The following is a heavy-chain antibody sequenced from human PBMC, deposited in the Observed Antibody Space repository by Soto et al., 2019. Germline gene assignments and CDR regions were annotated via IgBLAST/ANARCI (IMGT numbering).Heavy chain of an antibody. CDR2: ISSDGSQK. D-gene: IGHD3-10*01. J-gene: IGHJ2*01. CDR1: GIAFSGCG. CDR3: AKNIVRGHWYFDL. V-gene: IGHV3-30*18. Sequence: QVQLVESGGGVVQPGKSLRLSCAASGIAFSGCGMFWVRQTPSKGLEWVSAISSDGSQKYYADSVKGRFNISRDNSKNTLYLQINGLTTEETAVYYCAKNIVRGHWYFDLWGRGTLVTVSS.